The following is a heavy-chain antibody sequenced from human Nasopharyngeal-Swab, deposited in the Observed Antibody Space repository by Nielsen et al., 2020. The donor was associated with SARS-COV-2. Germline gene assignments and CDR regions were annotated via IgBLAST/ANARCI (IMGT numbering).Heavy chain of an antibody. CDR3: AREGLEQRVFDY. Sequence: GGSLRLSCAASGFTFSSYDMHWVRQATGKGLEWVSAIGTAGDTYYPGSVKGRFTISRENAKNSLYLQMNSLRAGDTAVYYCAREGLEQRVFDYWGQGTLVTVSS. J-gene: IGHJ4*02. V-gene: IGHV3-13*04. CDR1: GFTFSSYD. D-gene: IGHD1/OR15-1a*01. CDR2: IGTAGDT.